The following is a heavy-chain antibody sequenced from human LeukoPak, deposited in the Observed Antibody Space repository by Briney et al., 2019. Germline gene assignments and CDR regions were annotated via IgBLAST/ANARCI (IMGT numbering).Heavy chain of an antibody. D-gene: IGHD6-13*01. CDR1: GGSITSGEHY. J-gene: IGHJ4*02. Sequence: SGTLSLTCTVSGGSITSGEHYCSWIRQPPGKGLEWIGYVAYTGSTNYNPSLSSRVTMSVDTSKNQFSLKLSSVTAADTAVYYCAKTRPLDSSSWSHGDYWGQGTLVTVSS. CDR3: AKTRPLDSSSWSHGDY. CDR2: VAYTGST. V-gene: IGHV4-30-4*01.